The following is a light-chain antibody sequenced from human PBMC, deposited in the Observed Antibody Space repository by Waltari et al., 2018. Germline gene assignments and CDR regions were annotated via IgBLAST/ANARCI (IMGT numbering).Light chain of an antibody. CDR1: QGIRND. J-gene: IGKJ1*01. CDR3: LQDYNYPPT. V-gene: IGKV1-6*01. CDR2: AAS. Sequence: AIQMTQSPSSLSASVADRVTTTCRASQGIRNDLGWYQQKPGKAPKLLIYAASSLQSGVPSRFSGSGSGTDFTLTISSLQPEDFATYYCLQDYNYPPTFGQGTKVEIK.